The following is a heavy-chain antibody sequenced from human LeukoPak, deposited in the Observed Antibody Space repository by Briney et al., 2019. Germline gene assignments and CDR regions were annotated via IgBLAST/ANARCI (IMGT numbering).Heavy chain of an antibody. D-gene: IGHD2-2*03. Sequence: SETLSLTCTVSGDSISSGSYFWSWIRQPAGKGLEWIGRIYTSGSTNYNPSLKSRLTISVDTSKNQFSLKLSSVTAADTAVYYCARDGYCSSSSCYDAFDIWGQGTMVTVSS. V-gene: IGHV4-61*02. J-gene: IGHJ3*02. CDR2: IYTSGST. CDR1: GDSISSGSYF. CDR3: ARDGYCSSSSCYDAFDI.